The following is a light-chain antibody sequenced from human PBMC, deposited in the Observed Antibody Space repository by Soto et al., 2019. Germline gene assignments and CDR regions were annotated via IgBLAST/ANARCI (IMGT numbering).Light chain of an antibody. J-gene: IGKJ1*01. CDR3: QQYGSSPLT. V-gene: IGKV3-20*01. Sequence: ENVFTQSPGTLSLSPGERATPSRRASQSVSSSYLAWYQQKPGQAPRLLIYGASSRATGIPDRFSGSGSGTDFTLTISRLEPEDFAVYYCQQYGSSPLTFGQGTKV. CDR2: GAS. CDR1: QSVSSSY.